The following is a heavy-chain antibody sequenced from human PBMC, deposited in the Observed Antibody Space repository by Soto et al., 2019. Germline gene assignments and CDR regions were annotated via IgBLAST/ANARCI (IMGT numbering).Heavy chain of an antibody. CDR1: GYTFTSYD. CDR3: ARGPVAAYWFDP. V-gene: IGHV1-8*01. Sequence: ASVKVSCKASGYTFTSYDINWVRQATGQGLEWMGWMNPNSGNTGYAQKFQGRVTMTRNTSISTAYMELSSLRSQDTAVYYCARGPVAAYWFDPWGQGTLVTVSS. CDR2: MNPNSGNT. J-gene: IGHJ5*02. D-gene: IGHD6-6*01.